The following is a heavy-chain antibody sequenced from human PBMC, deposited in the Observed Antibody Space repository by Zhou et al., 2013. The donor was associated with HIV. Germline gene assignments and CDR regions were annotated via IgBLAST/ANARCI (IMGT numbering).Heavy chain of an antibody. Sequence: QVQLVQSGAEVKKPGSSVKVSCKASGGTFSSYAFSWVRQAPGQGLEWMGGIIPIFNTANYAQNFLGRVTITTDESTSTAYMELGSLRPEDTAVYYCARGPDILTGSTHYYYYYMDVWGTGTTVTVSS. J-gene: IGHJ6*03. CDR3: ARGPDILTGSTHYYYYYMDV. D-gene: IGHD3-9*01. V-gene: IGHV1-69*05. CDR2: IIPIFNTA. CDR1: GGTFSSYA.